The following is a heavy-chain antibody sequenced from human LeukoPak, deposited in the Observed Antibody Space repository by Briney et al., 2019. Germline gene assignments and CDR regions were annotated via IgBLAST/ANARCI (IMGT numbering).Heavy chain of an antibody. Sequence: SETLSLTCTVSGGSISSHYWSWIRQPPGKGLEWIGYIYCSGSTNYDPSLKSRVTISVDTSKNQFSLKLSSVTAADTAVYYCARGGPRGSFDPWGQGTLVTVSS. CDR3: ARGGPRGSFDP. CDR1: GGSISSHY. J-gene: IGHJ5*02. CDR2: IYCSGST. D-gene: IGHD3-10*01. V-gene: IGHV4-59*11.